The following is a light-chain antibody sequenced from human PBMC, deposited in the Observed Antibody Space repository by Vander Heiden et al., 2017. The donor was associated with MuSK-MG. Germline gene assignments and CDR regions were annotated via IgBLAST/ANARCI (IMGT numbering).Light chain of an antibody. Sequence: DVQLTQSPSFLSASLGDRVTITCRASQDISSFLAWYQQKPGKAPKLLIYRASTLQSAVPSRFSGSGSGTEFTLTISSLQPEDFATYYCQQVNFYPITFGQGTRLEIK. V-gene: IGKV1-9*01. CDR1: QDISSF. CDR3: QQVNFYPIT. J-gene: IGKJ5*01. CDR2: RAS.